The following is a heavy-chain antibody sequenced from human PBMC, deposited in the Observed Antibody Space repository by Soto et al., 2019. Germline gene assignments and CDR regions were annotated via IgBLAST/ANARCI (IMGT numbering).Heavy chain of an antibody. CDR1: GFTFTNYA. CDR3: AKEKGGVYYYDSSGYPRGLDY. J-gene: IGHJ4*02. D-gene: IGHD3-22*01. V-gene: IGHV3-23*01. Sequence: PGGSLRLSCVSSGFTFTNYAMSWVRQGPGKGLEWVSLIGGTGGPTYYADSVKGRYTISRDNSKNTLYLQMNSMRAEDTAVYYCAKEKGGVYYYDSSGYPRGLDYWGQGTLVTVSS. CDR2: IGGTGGPT.